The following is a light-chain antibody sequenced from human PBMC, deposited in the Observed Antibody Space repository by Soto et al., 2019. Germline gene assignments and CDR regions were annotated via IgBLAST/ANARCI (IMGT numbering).Light chain of an antibody. Sequence: QSVLTQPPSVSGAPGQRVTISRTGSSSNIGAGYDVHWYQQLPGTAPKLLIYGNSNRPSGVPDRFSGSKSGASASLAITGLQAEDEADYYCQSYDGSLRGYVFGTGTKVTVL. CDR3: QSYDGSLRGYV. CDR2: GNS. V-gene: IGLV1-40*01. CDR1: SSNIGAGYD. J-gene: IGLJ1*01.